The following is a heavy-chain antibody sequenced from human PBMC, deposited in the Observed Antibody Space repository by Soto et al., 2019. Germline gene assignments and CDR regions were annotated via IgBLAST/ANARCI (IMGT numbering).Heavy chain of an antibody. CDR2: ISGSGGST. Sequence: GESLKISCAASGFTFSSYAMSWVRQAPGKGLEWVSAISGSGGSTYYADSVKGRFTISRDNSKNTLYLQMNSLRAEDTAVYYCAKEDSSSSLREQQLDYWGQGTLVTVSS. D-gene: IGHD6-6*01. J-gene: IGHJ4*02. V-gene: IGHV3-23*01. CDR3: AKEDSSSSLREQQLDY. CDR1: GFTFSSYA.